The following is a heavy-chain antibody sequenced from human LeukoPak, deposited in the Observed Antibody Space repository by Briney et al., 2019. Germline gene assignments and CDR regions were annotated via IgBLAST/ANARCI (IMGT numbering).Heavy chain of an antibody. CDR3: ARDLSVLLWFGEPPGV. CDR1: GDSITSGDYY. D-gene: IGHD3-10*01. V-gene: IGHV4-39*07. J-gene: IGHJ6*02. CDR2: IYYSGST. Sequence: SETLSLTCTVSGDSITSGDYYWNWIRQPPGKGLEWIGSIYYSGSTYYNPSLKSRVTISVDTSKNQFSLKLSSVTAADTAVYYCARDLSVLLWFGEPPGVWGQGTTVTVSS.